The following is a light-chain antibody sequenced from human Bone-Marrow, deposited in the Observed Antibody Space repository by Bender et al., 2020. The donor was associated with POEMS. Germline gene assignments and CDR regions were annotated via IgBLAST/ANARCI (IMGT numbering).Light chain of an antibody. J-gene: IGLJ2*01. CDR2: EAT. V-gene: IGLV2-14*02. CDR3: VAWDDTLNGWV. CDR1: TSH. Sequence: QSALTQPASVSGSPGQSITISCTGTTSHVSWYQQHPGRAPKLLIHEATKRPSGVPDRFSGSMSGTSASLAISGLHSEDEADYYCVAWDDTLNGWVFGGGTKLTVL.